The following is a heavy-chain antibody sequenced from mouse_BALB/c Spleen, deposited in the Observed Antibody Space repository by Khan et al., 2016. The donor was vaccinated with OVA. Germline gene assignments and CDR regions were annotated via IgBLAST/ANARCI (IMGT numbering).Heavy chain of an antibody. Sequence: QVQLKQSGAELVRPGASVKLSCKTSGYIFTSYWIHWVKQRSGQGLEWIARIYPGTDNSYYNEKFKDKAKLTADKSSSTAYMQLSSLKSEDSDVLFCAREEGLYHFDYWGQGTTLTVSS. CDR3: AREEGLYHFDY. CDR1: GYIFTSYW. V-gene: IGHV1-76*01. J-gene: IGHJ2*01. CDR2: IYPGTDNS.